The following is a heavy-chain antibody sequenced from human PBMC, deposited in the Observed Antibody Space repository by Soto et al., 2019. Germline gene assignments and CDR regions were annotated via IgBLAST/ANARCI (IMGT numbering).Heavy chain of an antibody. V-gene: IGHV4-31*03. CDR2: IYYSGST. J-gene: IGHJ4*02. D-gene: IGHD3-3*01. CDR3: VAANYDVGSAYPNRDPYFDY. Sequence: SQTLCLTCTVSGGTIGGRGCCWSSIRQHPWKGLEWIGYIYYSGSTYYNPSLKSRVTISVDTSKNQFSLKLSSVTAADTAVYYCVAANYDVGSAYPNRDPYFDYWGQGTLVTVSS. CDR1: GGTIGGRGCC.